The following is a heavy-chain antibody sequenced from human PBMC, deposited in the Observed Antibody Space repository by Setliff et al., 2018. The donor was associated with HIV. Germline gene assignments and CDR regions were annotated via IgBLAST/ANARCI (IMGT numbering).Heavy chain of an antibody. D-gene: IGHD6-6*01. CDR1: GGSFSGYY. CDR3: ARSSIAARAPQRLRYYYGMDV. V-gene: IGHV4-34*01. Sequence: PSETLSLTCAVYGGSFSGYYWSWIRQPPGKGLEWIGEINHSGSTNYNPSLKSRVTISVDTSKNQFSRKLSSVTAADTAVYYCARSSIAARAPQRLRYYYGMDVWGQGTTVTVS. CDR2: INHSGST. J-gene: IGHJ6*02.